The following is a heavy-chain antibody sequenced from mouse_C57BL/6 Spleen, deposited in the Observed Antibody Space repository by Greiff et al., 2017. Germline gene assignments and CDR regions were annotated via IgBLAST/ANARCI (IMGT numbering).Heavy chain of an antibody. CDR1: GYTFTDYY. V-gene: IGHV1-19*01. D-gene: IGHD1-1*01. CDR2: INPYNGGT. CDR3: ARGITTVVAHWYCDV. Sequence: EVMLVESGPVLVKPGASVKMSCKASGYTFTDYYMNWVKQSHGKSLEWIGVINPYNGGTSYNQKFKGKATLTVDKSSSTAYMELNSLTSEDSAVYYCARGITTVVAHWYCDVWGTGTTVTVSA. J-gene: IGHJ1*03.